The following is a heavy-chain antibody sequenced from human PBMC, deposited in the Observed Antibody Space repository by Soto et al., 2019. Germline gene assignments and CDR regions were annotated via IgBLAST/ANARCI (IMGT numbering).Heavy chain of an antibody. CDR3: ARRSPYGNWFDP. V-gene: IGHV1-8*02. CDR2: MNPNSGNT. D-gene: IGHD4-17*01. Sequence: ASVKVSCKAPGYTFTGYYMHWVRQATGQGLEWMGWMNPNSGNTGYAQKFQGRVTMTRNTSISTAYMELSSLRSEDTAVYYCARRSPYGNWFDPWGQGTLVTVSS. CDR1: GYTFTGYY. J-gene: IGHJ5*02.